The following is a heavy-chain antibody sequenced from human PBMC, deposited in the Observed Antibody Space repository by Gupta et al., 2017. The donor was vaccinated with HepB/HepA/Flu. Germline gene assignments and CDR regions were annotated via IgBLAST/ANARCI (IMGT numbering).Heavy chain of an antibody. Sequence: EVQLVESGGGLVQPGGSLRLSCAASGLTFSNYWMSWARQFPGKGLEWVANIKQDASEKNYVDSVRGRFTISRDNAENSLYLQMNSLRAEDTAVYYCARGLFGMDVWGQGTTVTVSS. V-gene: IGHV3-7*01. CDR1: GLTFSNYW. J-gene: IGHJ6*02. CDR3: ARGLFGMDV. CDR2: IKQDASEK.